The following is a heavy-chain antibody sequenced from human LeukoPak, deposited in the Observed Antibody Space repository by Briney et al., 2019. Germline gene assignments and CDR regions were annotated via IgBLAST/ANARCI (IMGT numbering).Heavy chain of an antibody. CDR1: GFTISSNY. J-gene: IGHJ4*02. D-gene: IGHD4-17*01. CDR3: ARSSDGDYYYYFDY. V-gene: IGHV3-53*01. Sequence: PGGSLRLSCAASGFTISSNYMCWVRQAPGKGLEWVSVLYSGGSAYYADSVRGRFTISRDNSKNTLYLQMSSLRAEDTAVYYCARSSDGDYYYYFDYWGQGTLVTVSS. CDR2: LYSGGSA.